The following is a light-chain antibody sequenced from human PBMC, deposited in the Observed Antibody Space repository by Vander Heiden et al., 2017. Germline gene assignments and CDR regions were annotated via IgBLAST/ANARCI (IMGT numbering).Light chain of an antibody. CDR3: QQYNSYSPT. CDR2: DAS. Sequence: DIQMTQPPSTLSASVGDRVIITCRASQSISSWLAWYQQKPGKAPKLLIYDASSLESGVPSRFSGSGSGTEFTLTISSLQPDDFATYYCQQYNSYSPTFGGGTRVELK. J-gene: IGKJ4*02. CDR1: QSISSW. V-gene: IGKV1-5*03.